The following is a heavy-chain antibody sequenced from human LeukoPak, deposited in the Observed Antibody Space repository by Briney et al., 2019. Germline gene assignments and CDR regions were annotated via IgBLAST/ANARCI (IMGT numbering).Heavy chain of an antibody. CDR1: GFTFSSYG. Sequence: GGSLRLSCAASGFTFSSYGMHWVRQAPGKGLEWVAVIWYDGSNKYYADSVKGRFTISRDNSKNTLYLQMNSLRAEDTAVYYCARSVGAQAVLDYWGQGTLVTVSS. D-gene: IGHD1-26*01. CDR3: ARSVGAQAVLDY. V-gene: IGHV3-33*01. CDR2: IWYDGSNK. J-gene: IGHJ4*02.